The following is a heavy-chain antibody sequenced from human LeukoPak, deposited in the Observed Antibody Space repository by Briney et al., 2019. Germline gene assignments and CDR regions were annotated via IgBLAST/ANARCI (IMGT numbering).Heavy chain of an antibody. Sequence: ASVKVSCKASGGTFSSYAISWVRQAPGQGLEWMGWISAYNGNTNYAQKLQGRVTMTTDTSTSTAYMELRSLRSDDTAVYYCARFSRSIINSGSYQDFDYWGQGTLVTVSS. V-gene: IGHV1-18*01. J-gene: IGHJ4*02. CDR3: ARFSRSIINSGSYQDFDY. D-gene: IGHD1-26*01. CDR1: GGTFSSYA. CDR2: ISAYNGNT.